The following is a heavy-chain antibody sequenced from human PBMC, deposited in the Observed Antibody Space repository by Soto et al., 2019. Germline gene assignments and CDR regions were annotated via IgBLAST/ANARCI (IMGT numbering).Heavy chain of an antibody. CDR3: VLEVRAKSFDH. D-gene: IGHD2-15*01. V-gene: IGHV3-74*01. Sequence: PGGSLRLSCAASGFTFSSYWLHWVRQAPGKGLVWVSGIGGSGGGTNYADSVKGRFTISRDNSENMLYLEMNSLRAEDTAIYYCVLEVRAKSFDHWGQGTLVTVSS. J-gene: IGHJ4*02. CDR2: IGGSGGGT. CDR1: GFTFSSYW.